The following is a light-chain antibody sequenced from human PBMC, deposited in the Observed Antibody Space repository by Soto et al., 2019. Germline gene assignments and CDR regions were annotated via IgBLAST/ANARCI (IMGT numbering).Light chain of an antibody. CDR1: QSISSR. V-gene: IGKV1-5*01. Sequence: DIQMTPSPSTLSASVGDRVTITCRASQSISSRLTWYQQKPGKAPQLLIYDASSLKSGVPSRFSGSGSGTEFTLTVSSLQTDDFATYYCQQYNSYPWTFGQGTKVHIK. CDR2: DAS. J-gene: IGKJ1*01. CDR3: QQYNSYPWT.